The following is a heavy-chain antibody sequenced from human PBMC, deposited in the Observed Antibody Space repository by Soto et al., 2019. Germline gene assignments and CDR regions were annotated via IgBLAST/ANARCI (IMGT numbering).Heavy chain of an antibody. CDR3: ARHGYPGYCSGGSCYSVAGVVFQH. V-gene: IGHV5-51*01. D-gene: IGHD2-15*01. CDR2: IYPGDSDT. J-gene: IGHJ1*01. Sequence: GESLKISCKGSGYSFTSYWIGWVRQMPGKGLEWMGIIYPGDSDTRYSPSFQGQVTISADKSISTAYLQWSSLKASDTAMYYCARHGYPGYCSGGSCYSVAGVVFQHWGQGTLVTVSS. CDR1: GYSFTSYW.